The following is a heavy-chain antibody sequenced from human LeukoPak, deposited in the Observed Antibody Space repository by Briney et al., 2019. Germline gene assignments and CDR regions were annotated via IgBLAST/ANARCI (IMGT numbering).Heavy chain of an antibody. CDR3: ARDTSPHSSSWFLGR. D-gene: IGHD6-13*01. Sequence: SETLSLTCTVSGDSISSYYWSWIRQPAGKGLEWIGRIYTSGSTNYNPSLKSRVTMSVDTSKNQFSLKLSSVTAADTAVYYCARDTSPHSSSWFLGRWGQGTLVTVSS. CDR1: GDSISSYY. J-gene: IGHJ4*02. V-gene: IGHV4-4*07. CDR2: IYTSGST.